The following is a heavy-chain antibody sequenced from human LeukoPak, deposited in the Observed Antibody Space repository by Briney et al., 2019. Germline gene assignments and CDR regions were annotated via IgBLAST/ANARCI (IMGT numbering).Heavy chain of an antibody. CDR2: IYYSGST. J-gene: IGHJ5*02. CDR3: ARWGPYSSSFVFRYNWFDP. D-gene: IGHD6-13*01. CDR1: GGSISSSSYY. V-gene: IGHV4-39*01. Sequence: SETLSLTCTVSGGSISSSSYYWGWIRQPPGKGLEWIGSIYYSGSTYYNPSLKSRVTISVDTSKNQFSLKLSSVTAADTAVYYCARWGPYSSSFVFRYNWFDPWGQGTLVTVSS.